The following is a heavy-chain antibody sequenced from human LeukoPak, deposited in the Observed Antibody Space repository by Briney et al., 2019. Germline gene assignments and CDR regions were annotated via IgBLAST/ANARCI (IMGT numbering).Heavy chain of an antibody. CDR1: GFTFDDYA. D-gene: IGHD1-26*01. V-gene: IGHV3-9*01. J-gene: IGHJ4*02. CDR3: AKDSAERVGYFDY. CDR2: ISWNSGSI. Sequence: GRSLRLSCAASGFTFDDYAMHWVRQAPGKGLEWVSGISWNSGSIGYADSVKGRFTISRDNAKNSLYLQVNSLRAEDTALYYCAKDSAERVGYFDYWGQGTLVTVSS.